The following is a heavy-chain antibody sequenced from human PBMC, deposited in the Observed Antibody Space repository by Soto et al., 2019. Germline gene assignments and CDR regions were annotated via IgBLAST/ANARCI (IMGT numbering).Heavy chain of an antibody. CDR1: GYTFTNYG. CDR2: ISAYKGNT. CDR3: ASDLVATSIDY. D-gene: IGHD5-12*01. J-gene: IGHJ4*02. V-gene: IGHV1-18*01. Sequence: QVQLVQSGAEVKKPGASVKVSCKSSGYTFTNYGISWVRQAPGQGLEGMGWISAYKGNTDYAQNLQGRVTITTDTPTSTAYMELRSLRSDDTAVYYCASDLVATSIDYLGQGTLVPLSS.